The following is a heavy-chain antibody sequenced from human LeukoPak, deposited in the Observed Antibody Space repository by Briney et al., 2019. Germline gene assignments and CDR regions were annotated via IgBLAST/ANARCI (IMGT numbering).Heavy chain of an antibody. CDR3: ARDGMVRGYFDY. Sequence: PGGSLRLSCAASGFIFSSYWMSWVRQAPGKGLEWVANIKQDGSEKYYVDSVKGRFTISRDNAKNSLYLQMNSLRAEDMAVYYCARDGMVRGYFDYWGQGTLVTVSS. J-gene: IGHJ4*02. D-gene: IGHD3-10*01. CDR1: GFIFSSYW. CDR2: IKQDGSEK. V-gene: IGHV3-7*01.